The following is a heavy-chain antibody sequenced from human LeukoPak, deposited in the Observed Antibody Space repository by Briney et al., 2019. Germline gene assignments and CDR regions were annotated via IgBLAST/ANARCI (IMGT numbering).Heavy chain of an antibody. CDR3: AKYNGAYTPQDC. D-gene: IGHD3-16*01. Sequence: GGSLRLSCAASGFTFSSYGMHWVRQAPGKGLEWVAVIWYDGSNKYYADSVKGRFTISRDNSKNTLYLQMNSLRAEDTAVYYCAKYNGAYTPQDCWGQGTLVTVSS. V-gene: IGHV3-33*06. CDR1: GFTFSSYG. CDR2: IWYDGSNK. J-gene: IGHJ4*02.